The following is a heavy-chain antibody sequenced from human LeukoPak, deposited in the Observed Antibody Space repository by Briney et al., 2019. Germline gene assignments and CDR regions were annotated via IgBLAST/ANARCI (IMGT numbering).Heavy chain of an antibody. Sequence: ASVKVSCKASGYTFTGYYMHWVRQAPGQGLEWMGWINPNSGGTNYAQKFQGRVTMTRDTSISTAYMELSRLRSGDTAVYYCARAVLGIQLWLSFDPWGQGTLVTVSS. D-gene: IGHD5-18*01. CDR3: ARAVLGIQLWLSFDP. CDR1: GYTFTGYY. J-gene: IGHJ5*02. CDR2: INPNSGGT. V-gene: IGHV1-2*02.